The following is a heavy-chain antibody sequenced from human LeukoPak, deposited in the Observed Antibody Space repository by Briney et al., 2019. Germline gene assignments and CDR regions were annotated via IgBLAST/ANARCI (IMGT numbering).Heavy chain of an antibody. J-gene: IGHJ4*02. CDR1: GFTFNSYW. CDR3: ARAATPHNSIVVVTD. Sequence: GGSLKLSCAASGFTFNSYWMHWVRQVPGKGQVGVSGINSDGSRTNYVDSVKGRFTISRDNSKNTLYLQMNSLRAEDTAVYYCARAATPHNSIVVVTDWGQETLVTVSS. D-gene: IGHD2-21*02. V-gene: IGHV3-74*01. CDR2: INSDGSRT.